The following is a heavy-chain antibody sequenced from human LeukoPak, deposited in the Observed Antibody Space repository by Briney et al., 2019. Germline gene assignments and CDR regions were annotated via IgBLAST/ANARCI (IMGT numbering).Heavy chain of an antibody. CDR1: GFTFDDYA. J-gene: IGHJ4*02. CDR2: ISWNSGSI. Sequence: PGRSLRLSCAASGFTFDDYAMHWVRQAPGKGLEWVSGISWNSGSIGYADSVKGRFTISRDNAKNSLYLQMNSLRAEDTAVYYCARQMVRGVIRGFDYWGQGTLVTVSS. D-gene: IGHD3-10*01. V-gene: IGHV3-9*01. CDR3: ARQMVRGVIRGFDY.